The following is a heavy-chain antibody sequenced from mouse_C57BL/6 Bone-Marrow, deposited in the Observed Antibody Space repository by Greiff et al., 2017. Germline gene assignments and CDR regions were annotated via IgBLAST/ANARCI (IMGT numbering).Heavy chain of an antibody. CDR1: GYTFTSYW. V-gene: IGHV1-59*01. D-gene: IGHD2-3*01. J-gene: IGHJ3*01. CDR2: IDPSDSYT. CDR3: TTDGSFAY. Sequence: VQLQQPGAELVRPGTSVKLSCKASGYTFTSYWMHWVKQRPGQGLEWIGVIDPSDSYTNYNQKFKGKATLTVDTSSNTAYLQLSSLTSEDTAVYYCTTDGSFAYWGQGTLVTVSA.